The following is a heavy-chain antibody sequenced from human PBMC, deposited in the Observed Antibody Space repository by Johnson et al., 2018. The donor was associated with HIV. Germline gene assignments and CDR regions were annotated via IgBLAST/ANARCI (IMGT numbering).Heavy chain of an antibody. CDR2: IYSGGST. D-gene: IGHD6-13*01. Sequence: VQLMESGGGVVQPVGSLRLSCAASGFTVSSNYMSWVRQAPGKGLEWVAVIYSGGSTYSADSVKGRFTISRDSSKNSLYLQMNSLRAEDTAVYYCARDHDPIAAAQGAFDIWGQGTMVTVSS. CDR1: GFTVSSNY. J-gene: IGHJ3*02. CDR3: ARDHDPIAAAQGAFDI. V-gene: IGHV3-66*01.